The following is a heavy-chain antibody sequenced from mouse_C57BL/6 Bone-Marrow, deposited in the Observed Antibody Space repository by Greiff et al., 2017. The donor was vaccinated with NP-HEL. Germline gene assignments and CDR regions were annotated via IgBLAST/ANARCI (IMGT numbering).Heavy chain of an antibody. V-gene: IGHV1-22*01. Sequence: EVMLVESGPELVKPGASVKMSCKASGYTFTDYNMHWVKQSHGKSLEWIGYINPNNGGTSYNQKFKGKATLTVNKSSSTAYMELRSLTSEDSAVYYCARFGYYEDYWGQGTTLTVSS. CDR1: GYTFTDYN. CDR2: INPNNGGT. J-gene: IGHJ2*01. D-gene: IGHD2-3*01. CDR3: ARFGYYEDY.